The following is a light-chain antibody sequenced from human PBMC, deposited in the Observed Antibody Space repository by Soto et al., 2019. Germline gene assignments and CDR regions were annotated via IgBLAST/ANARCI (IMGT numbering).Light chain of an antibody. CDR3: CSYAGSFTFDV. CDR2: EGS. Sequence: QSALTQPASVSGSPGQSSTISFTGTSSDVGNYNLVSWYQQFPGKAPKLIIYEGSRRPSGVSNRFSGSKSGNTASLTISGLQAEDEADYYCCSYAGSFTFDVFGGGTKLTVL. J-gene: IGLJ2*01. V-gene: IGLV2-23*03. CDR1: SSDVGNYNL.